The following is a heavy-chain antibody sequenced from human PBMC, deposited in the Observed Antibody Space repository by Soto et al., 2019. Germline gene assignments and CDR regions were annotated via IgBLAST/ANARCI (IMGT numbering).Heavy chain of an antibody. D-gene: IGHD6-19*01. V-gene: IGHV3-23*01. CDR1: GFTFSSYA. J-gene: IGHJ4*02. CDR3: EKCRGQWLVRFPVDD. CDR2: ISGSGVST. Sequence: EVQLLESGGGLVQPGGSLRLACAASGFTFSSYAMSWVRQAPGKGLEWVSAISGSGVSTYYVDSVKSRFTISRDNSKNTLYMQMNSLRDEDTAVYYCEKCRGQWLVRFPVDDWGQGTVVTVSS.